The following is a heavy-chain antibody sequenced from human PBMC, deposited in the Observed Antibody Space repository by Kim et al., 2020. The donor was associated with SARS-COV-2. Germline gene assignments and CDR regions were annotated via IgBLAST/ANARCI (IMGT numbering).Heavy chain of an antibody. V-gene: IGHV3-21*01. D-gene: IGHD1-1*01. J-gene: IGHJ4*02. CDR2: SSYI. Sequence: SSYIYYADSVKGRFTISRDNAKNSLYLQMNSLRAEDTAVYYCASIWKEDYWGQGTLVTVSS. CDR3: ASIWKEDY.